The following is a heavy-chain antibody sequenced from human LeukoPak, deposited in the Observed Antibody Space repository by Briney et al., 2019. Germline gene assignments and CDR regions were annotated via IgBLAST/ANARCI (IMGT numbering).Heavy chain of an antibody. V-gene: IGHV3-23*01. CDR2: IGDDVVST. J-gene: IGHJ3*02. CDR3: ARDREGGVDLAFDI. Sequence: PGGSLRLSCAASGFTFSSHAMSWVRQAPGKGLEWVSAIGDDVVSTYYAESVKGRFTISRDNSKNTLYLQMNSLRAEDTAVYYCARDREGGVDLAFDIWGQGTMVTVSS. D-gene: IGHD3-10*01. CDR1: GFTFSSHA.